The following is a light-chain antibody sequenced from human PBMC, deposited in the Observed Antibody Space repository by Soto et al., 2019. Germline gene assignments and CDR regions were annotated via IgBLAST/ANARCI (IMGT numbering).Light chain of an antibody. J-gene: IGKJ2*01. CDR2: DVS. Sequence: DIPMTQSPSTLSASVGDRVTITCRASQSISVWLAWYQQRPGRAPKLLIFDVSTLASGVPSRFSGSGSGPEFTLTINNLQADDFATYYCHQYISYPYTFGPGTKVEIE. CDR3: HQYISYPYT. V-gene: IGKV1-5*01. CDR1: QSISVW.